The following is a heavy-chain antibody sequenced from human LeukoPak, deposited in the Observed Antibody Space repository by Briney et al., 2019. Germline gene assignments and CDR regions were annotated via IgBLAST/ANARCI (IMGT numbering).Heavy chain of an antibody. CDR1: GYTFTGYY. D-gene: IGHD6-13*01. CDR2: INPNSGGT. V-gene: IGHV1-2*04. CDR3: AREISSWVLNY. J-gene: IGHJ4*02. Sequence: ASAKVSCKASGYTFTGYYMHWVRQAPGQGLEWMGWINPNSGGTNYAQKFQGWVTMTRDTSISTAYMELSRLRSDDTAVYYCAREISSWVLNYWGQGTLVTVSS.